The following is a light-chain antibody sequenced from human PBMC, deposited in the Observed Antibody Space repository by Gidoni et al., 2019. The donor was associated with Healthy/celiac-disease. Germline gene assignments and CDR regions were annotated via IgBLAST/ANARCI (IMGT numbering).Light chain of an antibody. CDR1: QNISKY. J-gene: IGKJ3*01. CDR2: DAS. V-gene: IGKV1-33*01. Sequence: PPSLSASVGDRVANTCQASQNISKYLNWYQQKPEKNPKHLIYDASNLETGVPSGFSGSGCGRDFALDISSLQREDIATYYCEQYGNHPHTFGPGTKVDIK. CDR3: EQYGNHPHT.